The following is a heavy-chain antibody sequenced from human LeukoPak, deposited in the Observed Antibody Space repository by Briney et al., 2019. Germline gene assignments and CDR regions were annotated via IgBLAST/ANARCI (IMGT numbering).Heavy chain of an antibody. CDR3: AADRDYGDYFAFDI. D-gene: IGHD4-17*01. Sequence: SVKVSCKASGGTFSSYAISWVRQAPGQGLEWMGGIIPIFGTANYAQKFQGRVTITADESTSTAYMELSSLRSEDTAVYYCAADRDYGDYFAFDIWGQGTMVTVSS. J-gene: IGHJ3*02. CDR2: IIPIFGTA. V-gene: IGHV1-69*13. CDR1: GGTFSSYA.